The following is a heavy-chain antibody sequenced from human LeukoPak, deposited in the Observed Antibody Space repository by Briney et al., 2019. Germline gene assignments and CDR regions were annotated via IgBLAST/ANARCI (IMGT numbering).Heavy chain of an antibody. CDR3: ARAAQIDSSWSDLNFDY. D-gene: IGHD6-13*01. V-gene: IGHV3-64*01. J-gene: IGHJ4*02. CDR2: ISSNGGST. CDR1: GFTFSSYA. Sequence: GGSLRLSCAASGFTFSSYAMHWVRQAPGKGLEYVSAISSNGGSTYYANSVKGRFTISRDNSKNTLYLQMGSLRAEDMAVYYCARAAQIDSSWSDLNFDYWGQGTLVTVSS.